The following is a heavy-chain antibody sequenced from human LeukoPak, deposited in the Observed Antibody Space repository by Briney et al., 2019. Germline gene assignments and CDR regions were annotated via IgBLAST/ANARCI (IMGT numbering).Heavy chain of an antibody. CDR3: AKALGVWSVVAATTAFDI. D-gene: IGHD2-15*01. V-gene: IGHV3-23*01. Sequence: GGSLRLSCAASGITFRSYAMSWVRQAPGKGLEWVSVISGSGGSTYYADSVKGRFTIYRDNSKNTLYLQMNSLRAEDTAVYYCAKALGVWSVVAATTAFDIWGQGTMVIVSS. J-gene: IGHJ3*02. CDR2: ISGSGGST. CDR1: GITFRSYA.